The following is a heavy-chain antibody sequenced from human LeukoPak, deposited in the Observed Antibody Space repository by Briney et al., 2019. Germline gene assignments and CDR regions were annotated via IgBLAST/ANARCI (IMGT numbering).Heavy chain of an antibody. CDR3: ARTLDYGDGHFDY. Sequence: ASVKVSCRASGYTFTSYAMHWVRQAPGQRLEWMGWINAGNGNTKYSQKFQGRVTITRDTSTSTAYMELSSLRSEDTAVYYCARTLDYGDGHFDYWGQGTLDTVSS. CDR1: GYTFTSYA. D-gene: IGHD4-17*01. J-gene: IGHJ4*02. CDR2: INAGNGNT. V-gene: IGHV1-3*01.